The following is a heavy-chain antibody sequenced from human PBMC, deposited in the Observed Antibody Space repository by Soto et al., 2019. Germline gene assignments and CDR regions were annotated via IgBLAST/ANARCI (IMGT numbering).Heavy chain of an antibody. D-gene: IGHD3-9*01. CDR3: AKVPYDLLTGCYHY. Sequence: PGGSLRLSCAASGFAFSSYATTWVRQAPGKGLEWVSAISASGRRTSYADSVKGRFIISRDNSKNTLYLQMNSLTAEDTAVYYCAKVPYDLLTGCYHYWGQGTLVTVSS. CDR1: GFAFSSYA. V-gene: IGHV3-23*01. J-gene: IGHJ4*02. CDR2: ISASGRRT.